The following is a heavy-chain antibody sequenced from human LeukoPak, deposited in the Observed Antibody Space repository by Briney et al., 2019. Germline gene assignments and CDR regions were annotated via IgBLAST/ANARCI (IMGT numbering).Heavy chain of an antibody. J-gene: IGHJ4*02. D-gene: IGHD2-8*02. CDR3: ARGAGGLLTHDY. V-gene: IGHV4-61*01. CDR1: GGSVSSGSYY. CDR2: IYYSGST. Sequence: SETLSLTCTVSGGSVSSGSYYWSWIRQPPGKGLEWIGYIYYSGSTNYNPSLKSRVAISVDTSKNQFSLKLSSVAAADTAVYYCARGAGGLLTHDYWGQGTLVTVSS.